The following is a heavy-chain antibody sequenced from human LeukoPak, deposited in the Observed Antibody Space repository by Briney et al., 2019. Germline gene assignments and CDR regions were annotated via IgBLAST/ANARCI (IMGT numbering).Heavy chain of an antibody. J-gene: IGHJ4*02. CDR1: GGSISSYY. D-gene: IGHD6-13*01. Sequence: SETLSLTCTVSGGSISSYYWSWIRQPPGKGLEWIGYIYYSGSTNYNPSLKSRVTISVDTSKNQFSLKLSSVTAADTAVYYCARRHWYSSSWYFDYWGQGTLVTVSS. CDR3: ARRHWYSSSWYFDY. V-gene: IGHV4-59*01. CDR2: IYYSGST.